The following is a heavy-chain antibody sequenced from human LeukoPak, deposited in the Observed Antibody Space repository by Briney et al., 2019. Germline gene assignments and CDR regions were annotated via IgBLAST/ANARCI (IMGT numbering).Heavy chain of an antibody. CDR1: GGSISSGGYF. J-gene: IGHJ3*02. CDR3: ARGGYYDSSGYYYFSFLIAAFDI. CDR2: IYYSGST. D-gene: IGHD3-22*01. Sequence: PSQTLSLTCTVSGGSISSGGYFWSWIRQHPGKGLEWIGYIYYSGSTYYNPSLKSRVTISVDTSKNQFSLKLSSVTAADTAVYYCARGGYYDSSGYYYFSFLIAAFDIWGQGTMVTVSS. V-gene: IGHV4-31*03.